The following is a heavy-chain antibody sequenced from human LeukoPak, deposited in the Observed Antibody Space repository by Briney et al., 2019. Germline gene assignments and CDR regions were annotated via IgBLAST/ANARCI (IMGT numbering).Heavy chain of an antibody. D-gene: IGHD3-3*01. J-gene: IGHJ4*02. CDR3: ARSRTVTIFGGVDY. CDR2: ISAYNGNT. Sequence: ASVKVSCKASGYTFTSYGISWVRQAPGQGLEWMGWISAYNGNTNYAQKLQGRVTMTTDTSTSTAYMELRSLRSDDTAVYYCARSRTVTIFGGVDYWGQGTLVTVSS. V-gene: IGHV1-18*01. CDR1: GYTFTSYG.